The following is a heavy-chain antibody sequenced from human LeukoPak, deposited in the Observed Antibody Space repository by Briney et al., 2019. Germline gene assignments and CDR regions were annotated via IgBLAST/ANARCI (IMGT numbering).Heavy chain of an antibody. CDR2: FNHSGST. V-gene: IGHV4-34*01. CDR1: GGSFSGYY. D-gene: IGHD2-2*01. CDR3: ARGHCSSTSCYHYYFDY. J-gene: IGHJ4*02. Sequence: SETLSLTCAVYGGSFSGYYWSWIRQPPGKGLEWIGEFNHSGSTNYNPSLKSRVTISVDTSKNQFSLKLSSVTAADTAVYYCARGHCSSTSCYHYYFDYWGQGTLVTVSS.